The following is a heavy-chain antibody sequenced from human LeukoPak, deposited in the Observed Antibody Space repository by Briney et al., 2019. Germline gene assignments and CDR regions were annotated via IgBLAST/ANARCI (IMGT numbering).Heavy chain of an antibody. J-gene: IGHJ4*01. Sequence: PGGSLRLSCTASGFAFDDYAMNWVRQVPGKGLEWVSSINWNSVNIDYADSVKGRFTISRDNAKNSLYLQMNSLRPEDTALYYCARGNSYGYRFFDSWGQGTLVTVPS. D-gene: IGHD5-18*01. CDR3: ARGNSYGYRFFDS. CDR2: INWNSVNI. CDR1: GFAFDDYA. V-gene: IGHV3-9*01.